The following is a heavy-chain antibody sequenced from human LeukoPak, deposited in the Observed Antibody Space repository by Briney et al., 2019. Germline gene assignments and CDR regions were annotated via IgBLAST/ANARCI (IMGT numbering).Heavy chain of an antibody. J-gene: IGHJ3*02. CDR2: IYYSGST. D-gene: IGHD1-14*01. Sequence: SETLSLTCTVSGGSISSYYWSWIRQPPGKGLEWIGYIYYSGSTNYNPSLKSRVTISIDTSKNQFSLKLSSVTAADTAVYYCARSRGHRDAFDIWGQGTMVTVSS. V-gene: IGHV4-59*01. CDR1: GGSISSYY. CDR3: ARSRGHRDAFDI.